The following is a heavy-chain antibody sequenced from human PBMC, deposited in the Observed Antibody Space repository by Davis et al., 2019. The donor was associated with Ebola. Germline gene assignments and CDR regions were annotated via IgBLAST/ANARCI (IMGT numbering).Heavy chain of an antibody. CDR3: ARGTQMYNWNYLGYYYYGMDV. Sequence: MPGGSLRLSCAVYGGSFSGYYWSLIRQPPGKGLEWIGEINHSGSTNYNPSLKSRGTISVDTTKNQFSLKLSSVTAADTAVYYCARGTQMYNWNYLGYYYYGMDVWGQGTTVTVSS. CDR1: GGSFSGYY. V-gene: IGHV4-34*01. CDR2: INHSGST. D-gene: IGHD1-7*01. J-gene: IGHJ6*02.